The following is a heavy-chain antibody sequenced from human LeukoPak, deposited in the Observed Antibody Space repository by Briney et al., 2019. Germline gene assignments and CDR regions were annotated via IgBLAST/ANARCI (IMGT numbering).Heavy chain of an antibody. V-gene: IGHV3-30*01. J-gene: IGHJ4*02. Sequence: PGRSLRLSCAASGFTFSGYAMHWVRQAPGKGLEWVAVISYDGSNKYYADSVKGRFTISRDNSKNTPYLQMNSLRAEDTAVYYCARDHGDTFDYWGQGTLVTVSS. D-gene: IGHD3-10*01. CDR3: ARDHGDTFDY. CDR1: GFTFSGYA. CDR2: ISYDGSNK.